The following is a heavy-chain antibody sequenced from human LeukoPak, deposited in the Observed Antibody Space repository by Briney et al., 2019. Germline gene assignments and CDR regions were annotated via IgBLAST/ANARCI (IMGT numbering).Heavy chain of an antibody. CDR1: GDSIRSSNW. Sequence: SGTLSLTCAVSGDSIRSSNWWSWVRQPPGKGLEWIGEISHSGSTNYNPSLKSRVTISVDKSKNQFSLGLSSVTAADTAVYYCARDPSDYYYGSGSYGTDWGQGTLVTVSS. J-gene: IGHJ4*02. CDR2: ISHSGST. CDR3: ARDPSDYYYGSGSYGTD. D-gene: IGHD3-10*01. V-gene: IGHV4-4*02.